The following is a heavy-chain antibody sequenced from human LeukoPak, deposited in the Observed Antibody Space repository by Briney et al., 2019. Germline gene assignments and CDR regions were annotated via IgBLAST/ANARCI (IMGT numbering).Heavy chain of an antibody. D-gene: IGHD3-22*01. Sequence: GGSLRLSCAVSGFSFNDDSMHWCLQAPAEGLEGGFGNSGDGGSTYYTHSVKGRFTISRDNSKNSLYLKVNSLRTENAAFYYCAKDMYYYDSSAFDYWGLGTLVTVSS. CDR2: NSGDGGST. J-gene: IGHJ4*02. V-gene: IGHV3-43*02. CDR3: AKDMYYYDSSAFDY. CDR1: GFSFNDDS.